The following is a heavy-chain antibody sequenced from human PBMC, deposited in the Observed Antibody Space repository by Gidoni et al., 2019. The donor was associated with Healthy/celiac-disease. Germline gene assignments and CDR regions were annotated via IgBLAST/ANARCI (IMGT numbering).Heavy chain of an antibody. CDR3: ARGDSYGYTYYYYYMDV. V-gene: IGHV3-7*03. D-gene: IGHD5-18*01. CDR1: GFTFSSYW. Sequence: EVQLVESGGGLVQPGGSLRLSCAASGFTFSSYWMSWVRQAPGKGLEWVANIKQDGSEKYYVDSVKGRFTISRDNAKNSLYLQMNSLRAEDTAVYYCARGDSYGYTYYYYYMDVWGKGTTVTVSS. CDR2: IKQDGSEK. J-gene: IGHJ6*03.